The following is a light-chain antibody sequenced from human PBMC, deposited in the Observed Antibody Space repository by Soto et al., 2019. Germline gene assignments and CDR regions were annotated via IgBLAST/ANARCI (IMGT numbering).Light chain of an antibody. Sequence: EIVLTQSPATLSLSPGERGTLSCRASQNVSSYLAWYQKKPGQAPRLLIYDASNRATGIPARFSGSGSGTDFTLTISSLEPEDFAVYYCQQRSNWPLTFGGGTKVDIK. CDR2: DAS. CDR3: QQRSNWPLT. CDR1: QNVSSY. J-gene: IGKJ4*01. V-gene: IGKV3-11*01.